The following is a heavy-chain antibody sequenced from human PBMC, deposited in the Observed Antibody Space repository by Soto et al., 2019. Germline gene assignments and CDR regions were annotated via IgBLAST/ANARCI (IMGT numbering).Heavy chain of an antibody. Sequence: EVQLVESGGGLVQPGGSLTLSCAPSGVHVNTNYMTWVRQAPGKGLEWVSVIYSGSNTYYADSVKGRFTISRDNSKNTLRLQMNSLRVDDTAVYYCARDHGLGYCTGGRCVDAYDIWGQGTTVTVSS. CDR3: ARDHGLGYCTGGRCVDAYDI. D-gene: IGHD2-15*01. J-gene: IGHJ3*02. V-gene: IGHV3-66*01. CDR2: IYSGSNT. CDR1: GVHVNTNY.